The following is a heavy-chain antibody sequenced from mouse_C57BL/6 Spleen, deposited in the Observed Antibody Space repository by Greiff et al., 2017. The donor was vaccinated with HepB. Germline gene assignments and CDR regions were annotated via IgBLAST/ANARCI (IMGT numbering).Heavy chain of an antibody. J-gene: IGHJ3*01. V-gene: IGHV5-17*01. Sequence: EVKLVESGGGLVKPGGSLKLSCAASGFTFSDYGMHWVRQAPEKGLEWVAYISSGSSTIYYADTVKGRFTISRDNAKNTLFLQMTSLRSEDTAMYYCASHYGSSYGWFAYWGQGTLVTVSA. CDR3: ASHYGSSYGWFAY. D-gene: IGHD1-1*01. CDR2: ISSGSSTI. CDR1: GFTFSDYG.